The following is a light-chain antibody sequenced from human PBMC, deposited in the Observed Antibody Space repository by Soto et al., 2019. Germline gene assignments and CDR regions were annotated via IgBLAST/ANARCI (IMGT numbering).Light chain of an antibody. CDR2: EVS. Sequence: QSALTQPASVSGSPGQSITISCTGTSSDVGAYNLVSWYQQHPGKAPKLMIFEVSQRPSGVSNRFSGSKSGNTASLTISGLQSEDEADYYCCSYAGSRRVFGTGTKLTVL. CDR3: CSYAGSRRV. J-gene: IGLJ1*01. CDR1: SSDVGAYNL. V-gene: IGLV2-23*02.